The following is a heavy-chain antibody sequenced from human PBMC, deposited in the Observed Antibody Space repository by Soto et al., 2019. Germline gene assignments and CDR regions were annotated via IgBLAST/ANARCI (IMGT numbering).Heavy chain of an antibody. D-gene: IGHD2-15*01. CDR3: ARDGPLPERLLRAFDI. CDR2: ISAYNGNT. J-gene: IGHJ3*02. V-gene: IGHV1-18*01. Sequence: QVQLVQSGAEVKKPGASVKVSCKASGYTFTSYGISWVRQAPGQGLEWMGWISAYNGNTNYAQKLQGRVTMTTDTSTSTGYMELRSLRSDDTAVYYCARDGPLPERLLRAFDIWGQGTMVTVSS. CDR1: GYTFTSYG.